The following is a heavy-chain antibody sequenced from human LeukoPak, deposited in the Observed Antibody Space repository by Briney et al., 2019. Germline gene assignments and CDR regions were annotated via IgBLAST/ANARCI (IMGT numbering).Heavy chain of an antibody. CDR2: ISAYNGNT. CDR3: AREVGATFDPRSHGAIDY. J-gene: IGHJ4*02. V-gene: IGHV1-18*01. D-gene: IGHD1-26*01. CDR1: GYTFTSYG. Sequence: GASVKVSCKASGYTFTSYGISWVRQAPGQGLEWMGWISAYNGNTNYAQKLQGRVTMTTDTSTSTAYMELRSLRSDDTAVYYCAREVGATFDPRSHGAIDYWGQGTLVTVSS.